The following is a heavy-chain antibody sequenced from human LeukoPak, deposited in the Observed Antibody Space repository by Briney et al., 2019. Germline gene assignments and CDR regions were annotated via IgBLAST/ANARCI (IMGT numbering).Heavy chain of an antibody. Sequence: GGSLRLSGAASGFTFSSYAMSWVRQAPGKGLEWVSAISGSGGSTYYADSVNGRFTISRDNSKNKLYTQMNTMRAEETAVYYCAKDQRLQTMGGQQLDPAGYYYYYMDVWGKGTTATVSS. J-gene: IGHJ6*03. CDR3: AKDQRLQTMGGQQLDPAGYYYYYMDV. V-gene: IGHV3-23*01. CDR1: GFTFSSYA. D-gene: IGHD6-13*01. CDR2: ISGSGGST.